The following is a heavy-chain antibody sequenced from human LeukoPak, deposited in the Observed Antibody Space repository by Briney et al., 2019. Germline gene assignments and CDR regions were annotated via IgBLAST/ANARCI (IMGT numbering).Heavy chain of an antibody. Sequence: PGGSLRLSCAASGFTVSSNYMSCVRQAPGKGLEWVSVIYSGGSTYYADSVKGRFTISRDNSKNTLYLQMNSLRAEDTAVYYCASFSEGPFDPWGQGTLVTVSS. CDR2: IYSGGST. D-gene: IGHD6-25*01. CDR1: GFTVSSNY. J-gene: IGHJ5*02. CDR3: ASFSEGPFDP. V-gene: IGHV3-66*01.